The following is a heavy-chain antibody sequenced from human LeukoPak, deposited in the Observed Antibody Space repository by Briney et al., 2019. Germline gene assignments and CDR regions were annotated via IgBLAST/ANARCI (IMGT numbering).Heavy chain of an antibody. CDR2: SSSSGSTI. D-gene: IGHD5-12*01. Sequence: GGSLRHSCAASGFTFSSYEMNWVRQAPGKGLEWVPHSSSSGSTIYYAGSVKGRFTIARDNAKNPVYLQMNSLRAEGTAVYYCARGSLHSAYVFHYWGQGPLVTVSS. CDR1: GFTFSSYE. J-gene: IGHJ4*02. CDR3: ARGSLHSAYVFHY. V-gene: IGHV3-48*03.